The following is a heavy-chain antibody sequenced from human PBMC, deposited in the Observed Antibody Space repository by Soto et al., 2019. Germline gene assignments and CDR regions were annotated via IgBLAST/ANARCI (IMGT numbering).Heavy chain of an antibody. D-gene: IGHD3-22*01. Sequence: ASVKVSCKASGFTFTSFYMHWVRQAPGQGPEWMGIMHPYGGSTGYAQKFQGRVTLTRDTSTRTDYMELSSLRSADTAVYYCAILYYYDSGDYYSNYQYYGMDVWGQGTTVTVS. CDR1: GFTFTSFY. V-gene: IGHV1-46*01. CDR2: MHPYGGST. CDR3: AILYYYDSGDYYSNYQYYGMDV. J-gene: IGHJ6*02.